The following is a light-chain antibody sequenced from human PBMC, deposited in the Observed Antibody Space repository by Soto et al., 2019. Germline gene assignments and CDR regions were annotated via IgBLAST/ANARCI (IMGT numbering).Light chain of an antibody. J-gene: IGKJ3*01. V-gene: IGKV2-28*01. CDR1: QSLLHSNGYNY. CDR2: LGS. CDR3: MQALQTPRA. Sequence: DIVMTQSPLSLPVTPGEPASISCRSSQSLLHSNGYNYLDWYLQKPGQSPQLLIYLGSNRASGVPDRFSGSGSGTEFTLKISRVEAEDVGVDYCMQALQTPRAFGPGTKVDLK.